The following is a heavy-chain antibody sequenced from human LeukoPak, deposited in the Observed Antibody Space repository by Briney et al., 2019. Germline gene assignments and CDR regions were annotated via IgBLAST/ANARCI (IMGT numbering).Heavy chain of an antibody. Sequence: SETLSLTCTVSGGSISNFFWSWIRQPPGKGLEWIGYVSYSGSTDYNPSLKSRVSLSVDTSKNQFPLKLSSVTAADTAVYYCARAGYDILTGYCGAFDIWGQGTMVIVSS. CDR2: VSYSGST. J-gene: IGHJ3*02. CDR3: ARAGYDILTGYCGAFDI. CDR1: GGSISNFF. V-gene: IGHV4-59*12. D-gene: IGHD3-9*01.